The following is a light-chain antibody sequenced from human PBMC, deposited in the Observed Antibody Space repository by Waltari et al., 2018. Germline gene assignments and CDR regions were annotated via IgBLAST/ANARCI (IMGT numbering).Light chain of an antibody. CDR2: KGS. J-gene: IGKJ1*01. CDR3: MQGTHFPWT. CDR1: KSLLHSDGNTY. V-gene: IGKV2-30*02. Sequence: DVVMTQSPLSLPITPGQPASMTCRSSKSLLHSDGNTYLSWFLQKAGQPPRRLIHKGSNRDSGVPERFSGSGAGTDFTLKISRVEAEDVGVYYCMQGTHFPWTFGQGTKVEIK.